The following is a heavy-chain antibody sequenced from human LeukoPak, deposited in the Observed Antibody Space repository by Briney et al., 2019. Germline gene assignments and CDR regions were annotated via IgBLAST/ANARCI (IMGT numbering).Heavy chain of an antibody. J-gene: IGHJ6*02. D-gene: IGHD6-19*01. CDR3: ARSQSTGWYNGGLDV. CDR1: GGSISSYY. V-gene: IGHV4-59*08. Sequence: SETLSLTCTVSGGSISSYYWSWIRQPPGKGLEWIAYIYYSGSTSYNPSLKSRVTISVDTSKNQFSLKLSSVTAADTAVYYCARSQSTGWYNGGLDVWGQGTTVTVSS. CDR2: IYYSGST.